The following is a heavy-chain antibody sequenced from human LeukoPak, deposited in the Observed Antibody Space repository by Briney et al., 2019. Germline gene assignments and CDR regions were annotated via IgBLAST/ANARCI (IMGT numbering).Heavy chain of an antibody. Sequence: GGSLRLSCAASGLPFSGTAMSWVRQAPGKGLEWVSAISHDGMNAYYADSVKGRFTISRDNSKKTVSLEMSSLTAGERDGYYCPYDGPQYSSGPEFDRMLRGALVTDSP. D-gene: IGHD6-19*01. V-gene: IGHV3-23*01. CDR3: PYDGPQYSSGPEFDR. CDR2: ISHDGMNA. CDR1: GLPFSGTA. J-gene: IGHJ5*02.